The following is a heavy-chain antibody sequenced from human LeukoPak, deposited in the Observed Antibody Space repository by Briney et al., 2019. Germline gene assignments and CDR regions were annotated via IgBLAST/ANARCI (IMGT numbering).Heavy chain of an antibody. CDR3: ARTPRMAAAGTKGIDY. J-gene: IGHJ4*02. CDR1: GFTFSSYS. Sequence: PGGSLRLSCAASGFTFSSYSMNWVRQAPGKGLEWVSYISSSSSTIYYADSVKGRFTISRDNAKNSLYLQMNSLRAEDTAVYYCARTPRMAAAGTKGIDYWDQGTLVTVSS. D-gene: IGHD6-13*01. V-gene: IGHV3-48*04. CDR2: ISSSSSTI.